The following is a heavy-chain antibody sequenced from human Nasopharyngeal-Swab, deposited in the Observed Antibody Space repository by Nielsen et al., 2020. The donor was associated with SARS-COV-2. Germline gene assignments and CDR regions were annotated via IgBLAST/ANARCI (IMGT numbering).Heavy chain of an antibody. V-gene: IGHV3-30*03. CDR3: GRGNGGPPSYYYYYYYMDV. CDR1: GFTFNSYG. CDR2: ISYDGSKK. D-gene: IGHD1-1*01. Sequence: GGSLRLSCAASGFTFNSYGMHGVRQAPGKGLEWVAVISYDGSKKYYADSVKGRFTISRDNSKNTLYMQMNSLRAEDTAVYYCGRGNGGPPSYYYYYYYMDVWGKGTTVTVSS. J-gene: IGHJ6*03.